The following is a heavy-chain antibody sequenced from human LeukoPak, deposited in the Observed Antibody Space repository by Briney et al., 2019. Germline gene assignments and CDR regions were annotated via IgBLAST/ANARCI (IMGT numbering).Heavy chain of an antibody. CDR2: INPSGSST. Sequence: GASVKVSCKASGYIFTSYYIHWVRQAPGQGLEWMGLINPSGSSTSYAQKFQGRLSLTRDMSTSTDYMELSSLRSEDTAVYYCARDNSVGDTAWWFDPWGQGTLVTVSS. CDR3: ARDNSVGDTAWWFDP. D-gene: IGHD1-26*01. V-gene: IGHV1-46*01. CDR1: GYIFTSYY. J-gene: IGHJ5*02.